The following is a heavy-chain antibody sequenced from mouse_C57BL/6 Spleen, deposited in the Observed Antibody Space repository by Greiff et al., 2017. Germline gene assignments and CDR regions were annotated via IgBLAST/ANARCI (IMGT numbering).Heavy chain of an antibody. CDR3: ARSYYDYAAGYCAMDY. J-gene: IGHJ4*01. V-gene: IGHV1-42*01. CDR1: GYSFTGYY. Sequence: VHVMQSGPELVKPGASVKISCKASGYSFTGYYMTWVQQSPEKSLEWIGEINPSTGGTTYHQKVKAKATLTVDKSTSTAYMQLKSLTSEDSAVYYCARSYYDYAAGYCAMDYWGKGTSVTVSS. D-gene: IGHD2-4*01. CDR2: INPSTGGT.